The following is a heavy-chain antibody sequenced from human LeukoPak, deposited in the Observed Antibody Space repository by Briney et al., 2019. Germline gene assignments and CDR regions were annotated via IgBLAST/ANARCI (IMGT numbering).Heavy chain of an antibody. CDR3: ARDFGDIVVVPAALYYYCYYMDV. J-gene: IGHJ6*03. Sequence: GGSLRLSCAASGFTFSSYGMSWVRQAPGKGLEWVANIKQDGSEKCYVDSVKGRFTISRDNAKNSLYLQMNSLRAEDTAVYYCARDFGDIVVVPAALYYYCYYMDVWGKGTTVTVSS. CDR1: GFTFSSYG. V-gene: IGHV3-7*01. CDR2: IKQDGSEK. D-gene: IGHD2-2*01.